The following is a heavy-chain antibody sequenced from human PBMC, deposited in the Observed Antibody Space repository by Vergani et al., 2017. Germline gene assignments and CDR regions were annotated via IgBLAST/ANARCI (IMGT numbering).Heavy chain of an antibody. V-gene: IGHV3-11*01. D-gene: IGHD2-8*01. CDR3: AIDYCLVSYCMCYYYYMDV. CDR2: ISSSGSTM. CDR1: GFTFSDYY. J-gene: IGHJ6*03. Sequence: QVQLVESGGGLVKPGGSLRLSCAASGFTFSDYYMSWIRQAPGKGLEWVSYISSSGSTMYYADSVKGRFTISRDNAKNSLYLQMNSLRAEDTAVYYCAIDYCLVSYCMCYYYYMDVWGKGTTVTVSS.